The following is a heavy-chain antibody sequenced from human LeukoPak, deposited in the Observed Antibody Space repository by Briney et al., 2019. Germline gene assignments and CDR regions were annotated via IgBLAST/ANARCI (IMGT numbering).Heavy chain of an antibody. CDR2: ISGSGGST. CDR3: AKYYSSYDILTGYRPSLHYYGMDV. J-gene: IGHJ6*02. CDR1: GFTFSSYA. V-gene: IGHV3-23*01. D-gene: IGHD3-9*01. Sequence: GGSLRLSCAASGFTFSSYAMSWVRQAPGKGLEWVSAISGSGGSTYYADSVKGRFTISRDNSKNTLYLQMNSLRADDTAVYYCAKYYSSYDILTGYRPSLHYYGMDVWGQGTTVTVSS.